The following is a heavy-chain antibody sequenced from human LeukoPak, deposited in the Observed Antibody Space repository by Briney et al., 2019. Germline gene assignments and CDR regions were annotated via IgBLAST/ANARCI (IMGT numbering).Heavy chain of an antibody. V-gene: IGHV4-59*01. Sequence: SETLSLTCTVSGGPISSYFWSWIRQPPGKGLEWIGHIYYRGSPNYNPSLKSRVTISEDTSKKKVSLRLNYVTAADTAVYYCAKIETARVSHCHYYMDVWGKGTTVIVSS. CDR1: GGPISSYF. J-gene: IGHJ6*03. CDR3: AKIETARVSHCHYYMDV. CDR2: IYYRGSP. D-gene: IGHD2-21*02.